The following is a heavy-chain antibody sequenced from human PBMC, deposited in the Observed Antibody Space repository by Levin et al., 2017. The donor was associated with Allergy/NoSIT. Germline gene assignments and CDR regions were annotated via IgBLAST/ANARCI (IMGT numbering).Heavy chain of an antibody. Sequence: SETLSLTCTVSAGSISTYHWSWIRQPPGKGLQWIGNIYYTGSTNYNPSLKSRVTISLDKSKNQFSLKVTSVTAADTAVYYCARGGDSWGWFDPWGQGALVTVSS. CDR3: ARGGDSWGWFDP. CDR2: IYYTGST. D-gene: IGHD2-21*01. J-gene: IGHJ5*02. V-gene: IGHV4-59*01. CDR1: AGSISTYH.